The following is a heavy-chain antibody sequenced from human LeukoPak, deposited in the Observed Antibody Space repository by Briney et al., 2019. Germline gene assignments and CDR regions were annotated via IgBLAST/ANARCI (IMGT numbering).Heavy chain of an antibody. CDR2: ISGSGGST. V-gene: IGHV3-23*01. CDR1: GFAFTSCA. J-gene: IGHJ4*02. CDR3: AKDPYSGSYYDY. Sequence: PGGSLRLSCAASGFAFTSCAMSWVRQAPGKGLEWVSAISGSGGSTYYADSVKGRFTISRDNSKNTLYLQMNSLRADDTAVYYCAKDPYSGSYYDYWGQGTLVTVS. D-gene: IGHD1-26*01.